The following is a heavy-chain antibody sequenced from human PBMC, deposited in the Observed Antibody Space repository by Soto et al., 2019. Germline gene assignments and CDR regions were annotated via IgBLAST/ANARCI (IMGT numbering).Heavy chain of an antibody. CDR2: ISNDGNNK. D-gene: IGHD6-19*01. V-gene: IGHV3-30-3*01. Sequence: QVQLVESGGGVVQPGTSLRLSCAVSGVAFSSYAMHWVRQAPGKGLEWVAIISNDGNNKNYADSVKGRFTISRDNSQKTLYLQMDGLRTEDTAVYYCVTDRGSGGWHGFGSWGQGTLVTVSS. J-gene: IGHJ4*02. CDR3: VTDRGSGGWHGFGS. CDR1: GVAFSSYA.